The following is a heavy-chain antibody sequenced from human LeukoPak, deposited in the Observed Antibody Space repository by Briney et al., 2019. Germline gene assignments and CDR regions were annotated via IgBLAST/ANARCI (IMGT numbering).Heavy chain of an antibody. Sequence: SETLSLTCTVSGDSMSWHYWSWIRQPPGKGLEWIGYMYYSGSTNYNPSLKSRITISGHMSKNQFSLKLRSVTAADTAVYYCARHAYNWKESYGSSGEVPGALDIWGQGTMVTVSS. J-gene: IGHJ3*02. V-gene: IGHV4-59*08. D-gene: IGHD1-20*01. CDR1: GDSMSWHY. CDR3: ARHAYNWKESYGSSGEVPGALDI. CDR2: MYYSGST.